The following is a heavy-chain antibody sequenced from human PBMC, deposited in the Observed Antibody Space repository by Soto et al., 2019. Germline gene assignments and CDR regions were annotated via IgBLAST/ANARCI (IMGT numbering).Heavy chain of an antibody. CDR3: ARESRYCSGGSCYFLPGIDY. D-gene: IGHD2-15*01. CDR1: GYTFTSYA. CDR2: IIPTFGTA. Sequence: SVKVSCKASGYTFTSYAISWVRQAPGQGLEWMGGIIPTFGTANYAQKFQGRVTITADESTSTAYMELSSLRSEDTAVYYCARESRYCSGGSCYFLPGIDYWGQGTLVTVSS. J-gene: IGHJ4*02. V-gene: IGHV1-69*13.